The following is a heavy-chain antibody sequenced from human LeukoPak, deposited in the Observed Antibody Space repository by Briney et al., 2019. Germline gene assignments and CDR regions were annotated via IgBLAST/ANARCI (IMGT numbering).Heavy chain of an antibody. Sequence: ASVKVSCKASGYTFTSYDINWVRQATGQGLEWMGWMNPNSGNTGYAQKFQGRVTMTRNTSISTAYMELSSLRSEDTSVYYCARGPLWGAVTGTDYWRQGTLVTVSS. D-gene: IGHD6-19*01. V-gene: IGHV1-8*01. CDR1: GYTFTSYD. J-gene: IGHJ4*02. CDR2: MNPNSGNT. CDR3: ARGPLWGAVTGTDY.